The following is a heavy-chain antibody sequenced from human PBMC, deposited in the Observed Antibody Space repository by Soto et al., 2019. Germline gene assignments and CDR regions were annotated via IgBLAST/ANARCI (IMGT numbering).Heavy chain of an antibody. Sequence: QVQLVQSGAEVKKPGSSVKVSCKASGGTFSSYAISWVRQAPGQGLEWMGGIIPIFGTANYAQKFQGRVTITADESTSTAYMELSSLRSEDTAVYYCARDIGHYPSIAARGAFDIWGQGTMVTVSS. CDR1: GGTFSSYA. D-gene: IGHD6-6*01. CDR3: ARDIGHYPSIAARGAFDI. CDR2: IIPIFGTA. J-gene: IGHJ3*02. V-gene: IGHV1-69*01.